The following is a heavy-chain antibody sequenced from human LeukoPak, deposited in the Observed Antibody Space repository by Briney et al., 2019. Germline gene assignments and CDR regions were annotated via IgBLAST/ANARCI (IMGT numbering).Heavy chain of an antibody. CDR2: IYTSGST. Sequence: PSETLSLTCTVSGGSISSYYWSWIRQPPGKGLEWIGYIYTSGSTNYNPSLKSRVTISVDTSKNQFSLKLSSVAAADTAVYYCARVEVLGYCSSTSCYKWSGWFDPWGQGTLVTVSS. V-gene: IGHV4-4*09. D-gene: IGHD2-2*02. CDR3: ARVEVLGYCSSTSCYKWSGWFDP. J-gene: IGHJ5*02. CDR1: GGSISSYY.